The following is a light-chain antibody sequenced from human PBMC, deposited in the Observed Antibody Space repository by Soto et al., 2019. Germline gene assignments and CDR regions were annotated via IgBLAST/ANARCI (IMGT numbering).Light chain of an antibody. V-gene: IGKV3-20*01. CDR1: QSVSSSS. CDR2: DAS. CDR3: QQYGGSPRT. Sequence: EIVLTQSPGTLSLSPGERATLSCRASQSVSSSSLAWYQQKRGQAPRLLIHDASSRATGIPDRFSGSGSRTDFTLTISRLEPEDFAVYYSQQYGGSPRTFGQETKVEVK. J-gene: IGKJ1*01.